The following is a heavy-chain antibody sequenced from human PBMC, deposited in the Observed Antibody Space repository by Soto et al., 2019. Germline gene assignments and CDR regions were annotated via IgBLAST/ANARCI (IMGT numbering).Heavy chain of an antibody. D-gene: IGHD1-20*01. J-gene: IGHJ4*02. CDR1: RLTFSSYA. CDR3: AKPPDYNWNDY. V-gene: IGHV3-23*01. CDR2: ISGSGDTT. Sequence: GGSLRLSCVISRLTFSSYALNWVRQAPGEGLEWVSSISGSGDTTYYADSVKGRFTISRDNSKDTLYLQMNNLRAEDTAVYYCAKPPDYNWNDYWGQGTLVTVSS.